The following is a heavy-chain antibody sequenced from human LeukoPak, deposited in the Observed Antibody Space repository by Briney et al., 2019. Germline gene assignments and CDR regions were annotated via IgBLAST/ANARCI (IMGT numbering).Heavy chain of an antibody. Sequence: GRSLRLSCAASGFTFSTYPMNWVRQAPGKGLEWASYISSGGSVIYYADSVKGRFTISRDNGENSLYLQMNGLRVEDTAVYYCAREKAGSGSYYIDYWGQGTLVTVSS. CDR3: AREKAGSGSYYIDY. V-gene: IGHV3-48*01. D-gene: IGHD3-10*01. CDR1: GFTFSTYP. J-gene: IGHJ4*02. CDR2: ISSGGSVI.